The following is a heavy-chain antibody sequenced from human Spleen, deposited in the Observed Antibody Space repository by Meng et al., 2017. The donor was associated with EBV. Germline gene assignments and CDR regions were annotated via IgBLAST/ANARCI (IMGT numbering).Heavy chain of an antibody. Sequence: QLAKSGPSLVQPSGFLSMHCNVSGGVSVRSGCDWGWNRHFTGKGQEWIASVHHGASTYSNPALTCRIRTSVATSNYRFALLLMSAPASDTVGYFCARDGDPVFSLSAFGHWGQGILVTVSS. CDR1: GGVSVRSGCD. J-gene: IGHJ4*02. CDR2: VHHGAST. V-gene: IGHV4-38-2*02. CDR3: ARDGDPVFSLSAFGH. D-gene: IGHD2/OR15-2a*01.